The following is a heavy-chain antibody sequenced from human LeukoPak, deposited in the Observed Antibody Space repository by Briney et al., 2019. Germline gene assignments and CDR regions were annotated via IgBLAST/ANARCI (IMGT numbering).Heavy chain of an antibody. CDR1: GGSINSHY. V-gene: IGHV4-59*11. J-gene: IGHJ6*03. CDR2: VYYSGST. Sequence: SETLSLTCAVSGGSINSHYWSWIRQSPGKGLEWIGYVYYSGSTSYNPSLKSRVTISVDRSKNQFSLKLSSVTAADTAVYYCASGPYNYYMDVWGKGTTVTVSS. CDR3: ASGPYNYYMDV.